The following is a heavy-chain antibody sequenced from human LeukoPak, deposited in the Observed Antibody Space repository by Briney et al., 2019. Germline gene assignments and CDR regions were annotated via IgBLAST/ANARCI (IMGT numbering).Heavy chain of an antibody. CDR2: ISWNGGST. J-gene: IGHJ4*02. Sequence: SGGSLRLSCVASGFTFDDYGMSWVRQAPGKGLEWVSGISWNGGSTAYADSVKGRFTISRDNAKNSLYLQMNSLRAEDTALYYCARSYDTSGYYYVGAGYRGQGTLVTVSS. CDR1: GFTFDDYG. D-gene: IGHD3-22*01. V-gene: IGHV3-20*04. CDR3: ARSYDTSGYYYVGAGY.